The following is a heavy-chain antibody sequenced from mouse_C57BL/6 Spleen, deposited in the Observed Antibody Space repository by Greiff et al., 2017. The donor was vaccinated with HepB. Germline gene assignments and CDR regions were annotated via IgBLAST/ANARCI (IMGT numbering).Heavy chain of an antibody. D-gene: IGHD4-1*01. V-gene: IGHV1-82*01. CDR1: GYAFSSSW. CDR3: AREESTGTPLDFDY. J-gene: IGHJ2*01. Sequence: VQLQQSGPELVKPGASVKISCKASGYAFSSSWMNWVKQRPGKGLEWIGRIYPGDGDTNYNGKFKGKATLTADKSSSTAYMQLSSLTSEDSAVYFCAREESTGTPLDFDYWGQGTTLTVSS. CDR2: IYPGDGDT.